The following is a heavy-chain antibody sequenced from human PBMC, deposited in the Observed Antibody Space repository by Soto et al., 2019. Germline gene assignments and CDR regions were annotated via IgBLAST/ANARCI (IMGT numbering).Heavy chain of an antibody. CDR3: ASGIGGYYYYYMDV. J-gene: IGHJ6*03. V-gene: IGHV1-8*01. Sequence: GASVKVSCKASGYTFTSYDINWVRQATGQGLEWMGWMNPNSGNTGYAQKFQGRVTMTRNTSISTAYMELSSLRSEDTAVYYCASGIGGYYYYYMDVWGKGTTVTVSS. CDR1: GYTFTSYD. CDR2: MNPNSGNT.